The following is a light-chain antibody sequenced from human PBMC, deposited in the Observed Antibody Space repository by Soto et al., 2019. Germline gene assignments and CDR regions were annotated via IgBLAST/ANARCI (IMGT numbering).Light chain of an antibody. Sequence: IQLTQSPSSLSASVGETVTITCRASQDIDNSLNWYQHKPGKAPKLLVYAVSFLETGVPSRFRCRGSGTVFSLTINSLQSDDFATYYCQQHDGRPTMTFGQGTRLDSK. CDR1: QDIDNS. CDR2: AVS. V-gene: IGKV1-33*01. J-gene: IGKJ5*01. CDR3: QQHDGRPTMT.